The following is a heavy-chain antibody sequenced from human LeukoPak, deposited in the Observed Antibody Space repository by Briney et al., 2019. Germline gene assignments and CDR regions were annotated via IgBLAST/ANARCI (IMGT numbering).Heavy chain of an antibody. J-gene: IGHJ4*02. Sequence: GGSLRLSCAASGIRVSDNYMTWVRQPPGRGPEWVSVIYSAGTTLYADSVRGRFTISRDNSKNTVYLQMNSLRAEDTAVYYCARGSLRAVVVPAAEYYFDYWGQGTLVTVSS. CDR3: ARGSLRAVVVPAAEYYFDY. CDR2: IYSAGTT. D-gene: IGHD2-2*01. CDR1: GIRVSDNY. V-gene: IGHV3-66*01.